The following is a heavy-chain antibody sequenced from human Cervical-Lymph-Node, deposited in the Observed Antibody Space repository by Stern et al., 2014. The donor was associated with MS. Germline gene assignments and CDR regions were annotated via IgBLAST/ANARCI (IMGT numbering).Heavy chain of an antibody. CDR2: INWNGVST. D-gene: IGHD6-13*01. CDR3: ARGYAAAGSYGLDV. V-gene: IGHV3-20*04. Sequence: EVQLVESGGGVVRPGGSLRLSCAASGFTFEEYGMRWVRQAPGKGLEWVSGINWNGVSTGYGDSVKGRFTISRDNAKNSLYLQMNSLRAEDTALYYCARGYAAAGSYGLDVWGQGIMVTVSS. CDR1: GFTFEEYG. J-gene: IGHJ6*01.